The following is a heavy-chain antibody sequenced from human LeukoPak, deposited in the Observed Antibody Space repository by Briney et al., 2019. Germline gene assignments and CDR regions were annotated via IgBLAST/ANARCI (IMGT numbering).Heavy chain of an antibody. V-gene: IGHV1-2*02. J-gene: IGHJ5*02. CDR2: INPNSGGT. Sequence: EASVKVSCKASGYTFTGYYMHWVRQAPGQGLEWMGWINPNSGGTNYAQKFQGRVTMTRDTSISTAYMELSRLRSDDTAVYYCARALWYSSSRFDPWGQGTLVTVSS. CDR1: GYTFTGYY. CDR3: ARALWYSSSRFDP. D-gene: IGHD6-13*01.